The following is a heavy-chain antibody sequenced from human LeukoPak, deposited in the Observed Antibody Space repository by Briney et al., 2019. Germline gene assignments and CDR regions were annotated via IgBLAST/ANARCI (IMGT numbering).Heavy chain of an antibody. CDR3: ARVDYGDYVWYFDY. CDR2: IYHSGII. V-gene: IGHV4-38-2*02. D-gene: IGHD4-17*01. J-gene: IGHJ4*02. Sequence: PSETLSLTCTVSGYSITSGYYWGWIRQPPGKGLEWIGSIYHSGIIYYNPPLKSRVTISVDTSKNQFSLKLSSVTAADTAVYYCARVDYGDYVWYFDYWGQGTLVTVSS. CDR1: GYSITSGYY.